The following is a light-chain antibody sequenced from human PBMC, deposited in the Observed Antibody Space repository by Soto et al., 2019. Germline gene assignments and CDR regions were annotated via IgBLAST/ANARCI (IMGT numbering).Light chain of an antibody. CDR2: INSDGSH. J-gene: IGLJ1*01. CDR3: QTWDTGILV. Sequence: QSVLTQSPSASASLGASVKLTCTLSSGHSTYAIAWHQQQAEKGPRYLMKINSDGSHSKGDGIPDRFSGSGSGTERDLTISSLQSEDEADYYCQTWDTGILVFGIGTKLTVL. CDR1: SGHSTYA. V-gene: IGLV4-69*01.